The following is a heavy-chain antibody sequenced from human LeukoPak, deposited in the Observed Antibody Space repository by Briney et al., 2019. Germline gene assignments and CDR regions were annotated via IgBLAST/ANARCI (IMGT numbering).Heavy chain of an antibody. D-gene: IGHD3-3*01. CDR1: GGSFSGYY. CDR3: ARGFLEWLLSNDALDI. V-gene: IGHV4-34*01. J-gene: IGHJ3*02. CDR2: INHSGST. Sequence: SETLSLTCAVYGGSFSGYYWSWIRQPPGKGLEWIGEINHSGSTNYNPSLKSRVTISVDTSKNQFSLKLSSVTAADTAVYYCARGFLEWLLSNDALDIWGQGTMVTVSS.